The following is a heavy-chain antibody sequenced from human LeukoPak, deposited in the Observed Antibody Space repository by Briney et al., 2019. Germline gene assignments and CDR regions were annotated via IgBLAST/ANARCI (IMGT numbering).Heavy chain of an antibody. V-gene: IGHV4-59*11. J-gene: IGHJ4*02. CDR2: IYYSGST. Sequence: SETLSLTCTVSGGSISSHYRSWIRQPPGKGLEWIGHIYYSGSTNYNPSLKSRVTISVDTSKNQFSLKLSSVTAADTAVYYCARDRSGTTPAFDYWGQGTLVTVSS. CDR1: GGSISSHY. CDR3: ARDRSGTTPAFDY. D-gene: IGHD1-14*01.